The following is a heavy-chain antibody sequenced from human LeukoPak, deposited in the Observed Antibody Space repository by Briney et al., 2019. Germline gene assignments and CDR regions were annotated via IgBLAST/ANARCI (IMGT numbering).Heavy chain of an antibody. CDR2: MNPNSGYT. J-gene: IGHJ6*03. CDR3: ARGGRITMDRGVRVDYMDV. CDR1: GYSSISYD. V-gene: IGHV1-8*01. D-gene: IGHD3-10*01. Sequence: ASVKVSCKASGYSSISYDINWVRQATGQAPEWMGWMNPNSGYTRDAQKFQGRVTMTRNTSISTAYMELSSLGSEDTAIYYCARGGRITMDRGVRVDYMDVWGKGTTVTVSS.